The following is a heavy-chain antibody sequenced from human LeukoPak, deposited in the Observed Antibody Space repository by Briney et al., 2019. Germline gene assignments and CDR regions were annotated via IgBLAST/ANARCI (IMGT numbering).Heavy chain of an antibody. CDR1: GFTFSSYG. V-gene: IGHV3-30*02. D-gene: IGHD3-9*01. CDR2: IRYDGSNK. CDR3: AKMEGVLRYFDWFTHFDY. J-gene: IGHJ4*02. Sequence: PGGSLRLSCAASGFTFSSYGMHWVRQAPGKGLEWVAFIRYDGSNKYYADYVKGRFTISRDNSKNTLYLQMNSLRAEDTAVYYCAKMEGVLRYFDWFTHFDYWGQGTLVTVSS.